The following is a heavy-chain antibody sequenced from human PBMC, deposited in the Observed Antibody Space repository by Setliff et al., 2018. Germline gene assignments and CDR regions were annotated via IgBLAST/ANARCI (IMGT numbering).Heavy chain of an antibody. D-gene: IGHD5-18*01. J-gene: IGHJ3*02. Sequence: SETLSLTCAVYGGSFSGYYWSWIRQPPGKGLEWLGEINHSGSTNCNPSLKSRVTISVDTSKNQFSLKLSSVTAADTAVYYGARVPRFTDTRNAFDIWGQGTMVTVSS. CDR2: INHSGST. V-gene: IGHV4-34*01. CDR1: GGSFSGYY. CDR3: ARVPRFTDTRNAFDI.